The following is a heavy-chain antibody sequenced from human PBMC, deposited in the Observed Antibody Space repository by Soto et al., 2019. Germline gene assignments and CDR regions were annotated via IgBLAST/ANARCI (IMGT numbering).Heavy chain of an antibody. CDR1: GGTFSSYA. J-gene: IGHJ4*02. D-gene: IGHD6-13*01. CDR3: ARGYAGVRWQQLDDYFDY. CDR2: IIPIFGTA. V-gene: IGHV1-69*06. Sequence: SVKVSCKASGGTFSSYAISWVRQAPGQGLEWMGGIIPIFGTANYAQKFQGRVTITADKSTSTAYMELSSLRSEDTAVYYCARGYAGVRWQQLDDYFDYWGQGTLVTVSS.